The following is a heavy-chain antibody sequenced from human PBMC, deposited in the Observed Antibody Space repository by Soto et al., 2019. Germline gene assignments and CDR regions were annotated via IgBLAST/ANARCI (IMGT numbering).Heavy chain of an antibody. CDR3: ARSSSSWYDWFDP. CDR1: GYSFTSYW. V-gene: IGHV5-51*01. Sequence: PGEPLKGSGRGSGYSFTSYWIGWVRQMPGKGLEWMGIIYPGDSDTRYSPSFQGQVTISADKSISTAYLQWSSLKASDTAMYYCARSSSSWYDWFDPWGQGTLVTVSS. CDR2: IYPGDSDT. J-gene: IGHJ5*02. D-gene: IGHD6-13*01.